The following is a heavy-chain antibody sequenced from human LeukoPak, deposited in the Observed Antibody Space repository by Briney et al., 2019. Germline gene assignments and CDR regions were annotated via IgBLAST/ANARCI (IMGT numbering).Heavy chain of an antibody. Sequence: GASVKVSCKASGYTFTSYDISWVRQATGQGLEWMGWMNPNSGNTGYAQKFQGRVTMTRNTSISTAYMELSSLRSEDTAVYYCARGVGIVATISKKHFDNWGQGTLVIVSS. J-gene: IGHJ4*02. V-gene: IGHV1-8*01. CDR3: ARGVGIVATISKKHFDN. CDR1: GYTFTSYD. CDR2: MNPNSGNT. D-gene: IGHD5-12*01.